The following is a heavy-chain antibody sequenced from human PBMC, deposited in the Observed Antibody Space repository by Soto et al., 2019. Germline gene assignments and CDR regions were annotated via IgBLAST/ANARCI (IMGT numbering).Heavy chain of an antibody. CDR2: IYYSGIT. J-gene: IGHJ6*02. CDR3: ARYKSNYYYGMDV. CDR1: GGSISSYY. Sequence: QVQLQESGPGLVKPSETLSLTCTVSGGSISSYYWSWIRQPPGKGLVWIGYIYYSGITNYNPSLKGRVTISVDTSKNQFSLKLSSVTAADTAVYYCARYKSNYYYGMDVWGQGTTVTVSS. V-gene: IGHV4-59*01. D-gene: IGHD1-20*01.